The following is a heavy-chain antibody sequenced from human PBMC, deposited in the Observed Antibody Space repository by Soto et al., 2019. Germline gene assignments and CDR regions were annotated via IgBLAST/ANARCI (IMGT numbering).Heavy chain of an antibody. D-gene: IGHD6-6*01. Sequence: PGGSLRLSCAASGFTFSSYSMNWVRQAPGKGLEWVSSISSSSSYIYYADSVKGRFTISRDNAKNSLYLQMNSLRAEDTAVYYCARDGSSSSWGQWSPYYYYYGMDVWGQGTTVTVSS. J-gene: IGHJ6*02. V-gene: IGHV3-21*01. CDR2: ISSSSSYI. CDR3: ARDGSSSSWGQWSPYYYYYGMDV. CDR1: GFTFSSYS.